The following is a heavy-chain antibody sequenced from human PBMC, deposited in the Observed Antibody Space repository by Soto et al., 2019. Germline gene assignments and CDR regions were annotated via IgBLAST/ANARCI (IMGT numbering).Heavy chain of an antibody. CDR2: IIPIFGTA. Sequence: ASVKVSCKASGGTFSSYAISWVRQAPGQGLEWMGGIIPIFGTANYAQKFQGRVTITADESTSTAYMELSSLRSEDTAVYYCARFDSSGYYSPYFDYWGQGTLVTVPS. CDR3: ARFDSSGYYSPYFDY. J-gene: IGHJ4*02. CDR1: GGTFSSYA. V-gene: IGHV1-69*13. D-gene: IGHD3-22*01.